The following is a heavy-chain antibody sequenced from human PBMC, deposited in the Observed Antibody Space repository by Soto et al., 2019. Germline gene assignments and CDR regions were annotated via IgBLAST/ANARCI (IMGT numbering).Heavy chain of an antibody. CDR2: IWYDGSNK. CDR1: GFTFSSYG. D-gene: IGHD2-2*01. Sequence: QVQLVESGGAVVQPGRSLRLSCAASGFTFSSYGMHWVRQAPGKGLEWVAVIWYDGSNKYYADSVKGRFTISRDNSKNTLYLQMNSLRAEDTAVYYCARDRCSSTSCYGMGYFQHWGQGTLVTVSS. CDR3: ARDRCSSTSCYGMGYFQH. V-gene: IGHV3-33*01. J-gene: IGHJ1*01.